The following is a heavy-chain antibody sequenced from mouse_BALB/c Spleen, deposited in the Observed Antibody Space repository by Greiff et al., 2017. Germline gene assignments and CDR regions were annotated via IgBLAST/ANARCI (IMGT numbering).Heavy chain of an antibody. Sequence: EVQLVESGGDLVKPGGSLKLSCAASGFTFSSYGMSWVRQTPDKRLEWVATISSGGSYTYYPDSVKGRFTISRDNAKNTLYLQMSSLKSEDTAMYYCARHNDGYYGYAMDYWGQGTSVTDSS. CDR1: GFTFSSYG. CDR2: ISSGGSYT. J-gene: IGHJ4*01. CDR3: ARHNDGYYGYAMDY. V-gene: IGHV5-6*01. D-gene: IGHD2-3*01.